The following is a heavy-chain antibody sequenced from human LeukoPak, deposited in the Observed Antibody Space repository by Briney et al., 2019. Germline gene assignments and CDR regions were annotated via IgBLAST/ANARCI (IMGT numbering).Heavy chain of an antibody. J-gene: IGHJ3*02. Sequence: RASVKVSCKASGYTFTSYYMHWVRQAPGQGLEWMGIINPSGGSTGYAQKLQGRVTITRNTSISTAYMELSSLRSEDTAVYYCARQWGNDAFDIWGQGTMVTVSS. CDR2: INPSGGST. D-gene: IGHD1-26*01. CDR1: GYTFTSYY. CDR3: ARQWGNDAFDI. V-gene: IGHV1-46*01.